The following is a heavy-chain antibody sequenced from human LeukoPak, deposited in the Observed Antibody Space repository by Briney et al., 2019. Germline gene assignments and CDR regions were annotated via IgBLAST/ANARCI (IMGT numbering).Heavy chain of an antibody. J-gene: IGHJ5*02. Sequence: ASVKVSCKASGYTFTSYAMNWVRQAPGQGLEWMGWINTNTGNPTYAQGFTGRFVFSLDTSVSTAYLQISSLKAEDTAVYYCARAGPPMIVAVDDNWFDPWGQGTLVTVSS. CDR3: ARAGPPMIVAVDDNWFDP. D-gene: IGHD3-22*01. V-gene: IGHV7-4-1*02. CDR1: GYTFTSYA. CDR2: INTNTGNP.